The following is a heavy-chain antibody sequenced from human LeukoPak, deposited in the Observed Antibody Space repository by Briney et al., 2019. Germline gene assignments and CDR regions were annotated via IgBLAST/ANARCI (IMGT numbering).Heavy chain of an antibody. CDR2: ISSSSSYI. D-gene: IGHD3-10*01. CDR1: GFTFSSYS. Sequence: GGSLRLSCAASGFTFSSYSMNWVRQAPGKGLEWVSSISSSSSYIYYADSVKGRFTFSRDNSKNTLYLQMNSLRAEDTAVYYCAKGSLVRGFDYWGQGTLVTVSS. CDR3: AKGSLVRGFDY. J-gene: IGHJ4*02. V-gene: IGHV3-21*04.